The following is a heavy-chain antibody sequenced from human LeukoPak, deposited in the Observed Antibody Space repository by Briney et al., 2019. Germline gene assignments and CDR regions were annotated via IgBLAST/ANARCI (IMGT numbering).Heavy chain of an antibody. CDR3: AKYSHDSSGSYGY. CDR1: GFTFDDYA. J-gene: IGHJ4*02. V-gene: IGHV3-23*01. D-gene: IGHD3-22*01. Sequence: GRSLRLSCAASGFTFDDYAMHWVRQAPGKGLEWVSAISGSCGSTYYADSVKGRFSISRDNSKNTLYLQMNSLRAEDTAVYYCAKYSHDSSGSYGYWGQGSLVTVSS. CDR2: ISGSCGST.